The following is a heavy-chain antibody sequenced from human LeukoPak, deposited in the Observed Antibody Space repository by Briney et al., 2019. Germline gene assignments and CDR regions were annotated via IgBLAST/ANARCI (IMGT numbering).Heavy chain of an antibody. V-gene: IGHV3-30*02. J-gene: IGHJ4*02. CDR3: AKVMDRDIVATIRLGSQYYFDY. CDR1: GFTFSSYG. D-gene: IGHD5-12*01. CDR2: IRSDGSNK. Sequence: PGGSLRLSCAASGFTFSSYGMHWARQAPGKGLEWVAFIRSDGSNKYYADSVKGRFTISRDNSKNTLYLQLNSLRAEDTAVYYCAKVMDRDIVATIRLGSQYYFDYWGQGTLVTVSS.